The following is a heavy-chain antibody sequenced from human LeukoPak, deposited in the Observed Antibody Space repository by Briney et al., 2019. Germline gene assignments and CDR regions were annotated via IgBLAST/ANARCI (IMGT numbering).Heavy chain of an antibody. D-gene: IGHD6-13*01. J-gene: IGHJ5*02. CDR2: IYNSGST. Sequence: SETLSLTCTVSGGSISSYYWSWIRQPPGKGLEWIGYIYNSGSTKYNPSLKSRVTISVDTSKNQISLKLSSVTAADTAVYYCARDKSISAAGWLDPWGQGTLVTVSS. CDR3: ARDKSISAAGWLDP. CDR1: GGSISSYY. V-gene: IGHV4-4*08.